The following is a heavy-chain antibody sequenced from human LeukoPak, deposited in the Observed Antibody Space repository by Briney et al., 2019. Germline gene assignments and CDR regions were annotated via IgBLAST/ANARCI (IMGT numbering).Heavy chain of an antibody. D-gene: IGHD7-27*01. J-gene: IGHJ2*01. Sequence: PSETLSLTCAVYGGSFSGYYCSWIRQPPGKGLEWLGYIHYSGYTNYNPSLKSRVTISVDTSKNQFSLNLSSVTAADTAVYYCARHWGSDWYFDLWGRGTLVTVSS. V-gene: IGHV4-59*01. CDR3: ARHWGSDWYFDL. CDR2: IHYSGYT. CDR1: GGSFSGYY.